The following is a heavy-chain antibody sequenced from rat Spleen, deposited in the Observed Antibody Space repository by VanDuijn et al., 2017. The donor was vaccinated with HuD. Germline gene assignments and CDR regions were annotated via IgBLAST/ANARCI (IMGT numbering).Heavy chain of an antibody. D-gene: IGHD1-9*01. Sequence: EVQLVESGGGLVQPGRSLKVSCTASGFTFRNFDMAWVRQAPTKGLECVATISYDGGRNFYRDSVKGRFTISRDNAKSTLSLQMDSLRSEDTATYYCARRHYGYTDYFDYWGQGVMVTVSS. V-gene: IGHV5-29*01. CDR1: GFTFRNFD. CDR2: ISYDGGRN. J-gene: IGHJ2*01. CDR3: ARRHYGYTDYFDY.